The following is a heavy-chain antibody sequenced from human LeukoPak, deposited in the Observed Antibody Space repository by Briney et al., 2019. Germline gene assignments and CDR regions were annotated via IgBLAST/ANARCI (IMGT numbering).Heavy chain of an antibody. CDR3: ARFSGSHRGLDY. D-gene: IGHD1-26*01. CDR1: GGSISSYY. J-gene: IGHJ4*02. Sequence: SETLSLTCTVSGGSISSYYWSWIRQPPGKGLEWIGYIYYSGSTNYNPSLKSRVTMLVDTSKNQFSLKLSSVTAADTAVYYCARFSGSHRGLDYWGQGTLVTVSS. CDR2: IYYSGST. V-gene: IGHV4-59*01.